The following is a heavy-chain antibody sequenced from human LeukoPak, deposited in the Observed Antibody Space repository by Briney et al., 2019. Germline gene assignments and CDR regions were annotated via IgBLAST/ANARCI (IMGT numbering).Heavy chain of an antibody. CDR1: GYSFTSYW. Sequence: GVSLKISCKGSGYSFTSYWIGWVRQMPGKGLEWMGIIYPDDSDTRYSPSFEGQVSISVDKSISTAYLQWSSLKASDTATYYCARHGHCTNGVCYSNYYYYMDVWGKGTTVTVSS. CDR3: ARHGHCTNGVCYSNYYYYMDV. V-gene: IGHV5-51*01. J-gene: IGHJ6*03. CDR2: IYPDDSDT. D-gene: IGHD2-8*01.